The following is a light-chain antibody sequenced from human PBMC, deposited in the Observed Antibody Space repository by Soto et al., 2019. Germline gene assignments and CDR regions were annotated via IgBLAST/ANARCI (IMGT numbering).Light chain of an antibody. J-gene: IGKJ3*01. Sequence: EIVLTQSPATLSLSPGERATLSCRASQSVRTSLAWYQQKPDQAPRLLIYDASNRATGITVRFSGSGSWTDFTLTISRLEPEDFAVYYCQQRSDWPVTFGTGTKVDSK. V-gene: IGKV3-11*01. CDR1: QSVRTS. CDR2: DAS. CDR3: QQRSDWPVT.